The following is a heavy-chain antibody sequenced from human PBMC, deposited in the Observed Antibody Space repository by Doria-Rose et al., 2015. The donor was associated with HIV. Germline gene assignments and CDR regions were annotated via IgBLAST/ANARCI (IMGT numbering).Heavy chain of an antibody. V-gene: IGHV2-26*01. J-gene: IGHJ4*02. Sequence: QESGPVLVKPTETLTLTCTVSGVSLSSPGMDVSWIRQPPGKALEWLANIFSDDERSYKTSLKSRLTISRRPSKSQVVLTMTDMDPVDTATYYCARIKSSRWYHKYYFDFWGQGTLVIVS. CDR1: GVSLSSPGMD. CDR3: ARIKSSRWYHKYYFDF. CDR2: IFSDDER. D-gene: IGHD6-13*01.